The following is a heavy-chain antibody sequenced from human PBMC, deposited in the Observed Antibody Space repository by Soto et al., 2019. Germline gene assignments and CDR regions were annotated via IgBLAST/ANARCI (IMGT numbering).Heavy chain of an antibody. CDR2: ISSSGSTI. CDR3: ARGVFVRVAGVYYYYGMDV. D-gene: IGHD6-19*01. V-gene: IGHV3-11*01. CDR1: GFAFSDYY. Sequence: GGSLRLSCAASGFAFSDYYMSWIRQAPGKGLEWVSYISSSGSTIYYADSVKGRFTISRDNAKNSLYLQMNSLRAEDTAVYYCARGVFVRVAGVYYYYGMDVWGQGTTVTVSS. J-gene: IGHJ6*02.